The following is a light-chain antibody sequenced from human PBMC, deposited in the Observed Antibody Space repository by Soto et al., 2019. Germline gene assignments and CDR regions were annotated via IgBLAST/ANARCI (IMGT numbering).Light chain of an antibody. CDR2: DAS. V-gene: IGKV3-11*01. Sequence: EIVLTQSPATLSLSPGERATLSCRASQSVTRYLAWYQQIPGQAPSLLIYDASNRAAGIPARFSGSGSGTDFTPTISSLEPEVFAVYYCQQRSYWPLTFGGGTKVEIK. CDR1: QSVTRY. CDR3: QQRSYWPLT. J-gene: IGKJ4*01.